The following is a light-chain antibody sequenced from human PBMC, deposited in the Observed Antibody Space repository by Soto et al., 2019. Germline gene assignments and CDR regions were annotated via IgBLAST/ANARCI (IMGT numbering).Light chain of an antibody. Sequence: QSVLTQPASVSGSPGQSITVSCTGSSSDIGSYNRVSWYQQPPGTAPKLIIYDVTNRPLGVPDRFFGSQSGNTASLIISGLQAEGEADYSCGSDTTRTTCVFGTGTKVTVL. CDR3: GSDTTRTTCV. CDR1: SSDIGSYNR. V-gene: IGLV2-18*02. CDR2: DVT. J-gene: IGLJ1*01.